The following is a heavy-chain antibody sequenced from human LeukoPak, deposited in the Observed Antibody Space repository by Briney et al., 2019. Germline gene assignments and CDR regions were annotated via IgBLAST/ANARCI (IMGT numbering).Heavy chain of an antibody. CDR2: ISSSGSTI. CDR3: ARGATMVRGVYYYMDV. CDR1: GFTFGSYG. D-gene: IGHD3-10*01. J-gene: IGHJ6*03. V-gene: IGHV3-48*04. Sequence: QTGGSLRLSCAASGFTFGSYGMSWVRQAPGKGLEWVSYISSSGSTIYYADSVKGRFTISRDNAKNSLYLQMNSLRAEDTAVYYCARGATMVRGVYYYMDVWGKGTTVTISS.